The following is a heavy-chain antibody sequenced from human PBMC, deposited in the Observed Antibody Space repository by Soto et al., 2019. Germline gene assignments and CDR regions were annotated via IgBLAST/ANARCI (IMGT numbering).Heavy chain of an antibody. CDR3: ARTIVDYDSLKSYYYYYGMDV. CDR2: IIPIFGTA. Sequence: GASVKVSCKASGGTFSSYAISWVRQAPGQGLEWMGGIIPIFGTANYAQKFQGRVTITADESTSTAYMELSSLRSEDTAVYYCARTIVDYDSLKSYYYYYGMDVWGQGTTVTVSS. D-gene: IGHD3-3*01. CDR1: GGTFSSYA. V-gene: IGHV1-69*13. J-gene: IGHJ6*02.